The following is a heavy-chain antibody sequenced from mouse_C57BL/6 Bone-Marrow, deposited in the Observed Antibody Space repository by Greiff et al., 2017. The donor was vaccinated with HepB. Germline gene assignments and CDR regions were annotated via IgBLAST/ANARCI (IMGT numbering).Heavy chain of an antibody. CDR3: ARENGYYGSYYAMDY. CDR1: GYTFTSYW. CDR2: IYPGSGST. D-gene: IGHD1-1*01. Sequence: QVQLQQSGAELVKPGASVKMSCKASGYTFTSYWITWVKQRPGQGLEWIGDIYPGSGSTNYNEKFKSKATLTVDTSSSTAYMQLSSLTSEDSAVYYGARENGYYGSYYAMDYWGQGTSVTVSS. V-gene: IGHV1-55*01. J-gene: IGHJ4*01.